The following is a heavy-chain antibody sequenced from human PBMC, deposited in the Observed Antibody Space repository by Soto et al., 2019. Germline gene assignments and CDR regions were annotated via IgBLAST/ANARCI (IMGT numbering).Heavy chain of an antibody. D-gene: IGHD3-10*01. Sequence: KPSETLSLPCSIYSGTFSGYYWRWIRQPPGKGLEWIGEISQTGNTNYSPSPRTRVSISVETAKNQFSLKQTSGTAADTARYFCGARVSDPHFNYMYLDFWGQGALVTVSS. CDR1: SGTFSGYY. V-gene: IGHV4-34*08. CDR3: GARVSDPHFNYMYLDF. J-gene: IGHJ4*02. CDR2: ISQTGNT.